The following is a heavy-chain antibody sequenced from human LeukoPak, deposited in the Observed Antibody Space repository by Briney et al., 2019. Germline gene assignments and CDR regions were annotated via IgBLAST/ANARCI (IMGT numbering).Heavy chain of an antibody. CDR3: ARDRGGFGELKY. Sequence: ASVKVSCKASGYTFSSYYIYLVRQAPGQGLEWMGIINPSGTSTSYTQKFQGRVTMTRDTSATTVYMELSSLRSDDTAVYYCARDRGGFGELKYWGQGTLVTVSS. CDR1: GYTFSSYY. V-gene: IGHV1-46*01. D-gene: IGHD3-10*01. CDR2: INPSGTST. J-gene: IGHJ4*02.